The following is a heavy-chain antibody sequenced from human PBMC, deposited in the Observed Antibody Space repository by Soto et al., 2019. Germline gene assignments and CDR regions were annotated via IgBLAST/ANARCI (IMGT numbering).Heavy chain of an antibody. CDR1: GYTFTSYY. CDR3: ARDGEALTVTTSNWFDP. V-gene: IGHV1-46*01. CDR2: INPSGGST. Sequence: ASVKVSCKASGYTFTSYYMHWVRQAPGQGLEWMGIINPSGGSTSYAQKFQGRVTMTRDTSTSTVYMELSSLRSEDTAVYYCARDGEALTVTTSNWFDPWGQGTLVTVSS. J-gene: IGHJ5*02. D-gene: IGHD4-4*01.